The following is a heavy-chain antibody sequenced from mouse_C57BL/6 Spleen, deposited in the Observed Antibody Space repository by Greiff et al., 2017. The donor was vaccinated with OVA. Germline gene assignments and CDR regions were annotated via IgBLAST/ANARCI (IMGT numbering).Heavy chain of an antibody. J-gene: IGHJ3*01. CDR2: IYPGDGDT. CDR1: GYAFSSSW. Sequence: QVQLQQSGPELVKPGASVKISCKASGYAFSSSWMNWVKQRPGKGLEWIGRIYPGDGDTNYNGKFKGKATLTADKSSSTAYMQLSSLTSEDSAVYCCARYGYVPFAYWGQGTLVTVSA. D-gene: IGHD2-2*01. V-gene: IGHV1-82*01. CDR3: ARYGYVPFAY.